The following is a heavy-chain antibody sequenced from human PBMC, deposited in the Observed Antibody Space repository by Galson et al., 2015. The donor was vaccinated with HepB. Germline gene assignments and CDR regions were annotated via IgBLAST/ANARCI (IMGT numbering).Heavy chain of an antibody. CDR1: GYTFTDYY. V-gene: IGHV1-69-2*01. D-gene: IGHD2-15*01. Sequence: QSGAEVKKPGESLRISCKVSGYTFTDYYMHWVQQAPGKGLEWMGLVDPEDGETIYAEKFQGRVTITADTSTDTAYMELSSLRSEDTAVYYCATDPRVAHDAFDIWGQGTMVTVSS. CDR3: ATDPRVAHDAFDI. J-gene: IGHJ3*02. CDR2: VDPEDGET.